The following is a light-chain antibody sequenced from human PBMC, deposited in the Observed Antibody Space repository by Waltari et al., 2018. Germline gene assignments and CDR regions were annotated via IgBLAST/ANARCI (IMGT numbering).Light chain of an antibody. CDR3: QQYYFTPYT. J-gene: IGKJ2*01. V-gene: IGKV1-NL1*01. CDR2: GAS. CDR1: QGISNS. Sequence: DIQMTQSPSSLSASVGDRVTITCRASQGISNSLAWYQQKTGKAPKLLLYGASRLESGVPPRFSGSGSGTDYTITISSLQPDDFATYYCQQYYFTPYTFGQGTKLDIK.